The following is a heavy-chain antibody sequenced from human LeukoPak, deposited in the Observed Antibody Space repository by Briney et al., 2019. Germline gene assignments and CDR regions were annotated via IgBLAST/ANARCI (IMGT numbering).Heavy chain of an antibody. Sequence: GESLKISCKGSGYSFTSYWIGWVRQMPGKGLEWMGIIYPGDSDTRYSPSFQGQVTISADKSISTAYLQWSSLKASDTAMYYCARHPIPQRVWFGELYYSTPYYFDYWGQGTLVTVSS. CDR2: IYPGDSDT. J-gene: IGHJ4*02. CDR1: GYSFTSYW. V-gene: IGHV5-51*01. D-gene: IGHD3-10*01. CDR3: ARHPIPQRVWFGELYYSTPYYFDY.